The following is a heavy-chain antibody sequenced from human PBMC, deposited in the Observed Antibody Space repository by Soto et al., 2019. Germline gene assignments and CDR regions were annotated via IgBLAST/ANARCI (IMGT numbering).Heavy chain of an antibody. Sequence: PGGSLRLSCAASGFTFSSYAMHWVRQAPGKGLEWVAVISYDGSNKYYADSVKGRFTISRDNSKNTLYLQMNSLRAEDTAVYYCARDSSYSGIAAAGPFDYWGQGTLVTVSS. J-gene: IGHJ4*02. CDR2: ISYDGSNK. CDR1: GFTFSSYA. V-gene: IGHV3-30-3*01. CDR3: ARDSSYSGIAAAGPFDY. D-gene: IGHD6-13*01.